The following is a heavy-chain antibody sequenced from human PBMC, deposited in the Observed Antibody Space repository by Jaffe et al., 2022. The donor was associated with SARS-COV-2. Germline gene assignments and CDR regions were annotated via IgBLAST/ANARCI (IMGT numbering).Heavy chain of an antibody. D-gene: IGHD2-15*01. J-gene: IGHJ4*02. CDR1: GYTFTSYY. CDR2: INPSGGST. CDR3: ARAERRLHCSGGSCYIDY. Sequence: QVQLVQSGAEVKKPGASVKVSCKASGYTFTSYYMHWVRQAPGQGLEWMGIINPSGGSTSYAQKFQGRVTMTRDTSTSTVYMELSSLRSEDTAVYYCARAERRLHCSGGSCYIDYWGQGTLVTVSS. V-gene: IGHV1-46*01.